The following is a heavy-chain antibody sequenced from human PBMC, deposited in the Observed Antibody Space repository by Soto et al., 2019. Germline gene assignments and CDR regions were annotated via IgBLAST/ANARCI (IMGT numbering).Heavy chain of an antibody. Sequence: GGSLRLSCAASGLTLSNYWMNWVRQAPGKGLEWVANINQDGSGKYYVDTVKGRFTISRDNAKNSLYLQMDSLRAEDTALYYCARALTTVASFWGQGTLVTVSS. J-gene: IGHJ4*02. CDR2: INQDGSGK. D-gene: IGHD2-2*01. CDR3: ARALTTVASF. CDR1: GLTLSNYW. V-gene: IGHV3-7*01.